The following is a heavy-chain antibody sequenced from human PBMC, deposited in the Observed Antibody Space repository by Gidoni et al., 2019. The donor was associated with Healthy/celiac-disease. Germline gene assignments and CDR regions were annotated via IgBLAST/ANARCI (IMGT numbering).Heavy chain of an antibody. CDR2: INAGNGNT. CDR1: GYTFTRYA. J-gene: IGHJ4*02. Sequence: QVQLGPSWAEVKRPVASATVSCKASGYTFTRYAMHWVRQAPGQRLEWMGWINAGNGNTKYSQKFQGRVTITRDTSASTADMELSSLRSEDTAVYYCATFWSGPPLIGYWGQGTLVTVSS. D-gene: IGHD3-3*01. V-gene: IGHV1-3*01. CDR3: ATFWSGPPLIGY.